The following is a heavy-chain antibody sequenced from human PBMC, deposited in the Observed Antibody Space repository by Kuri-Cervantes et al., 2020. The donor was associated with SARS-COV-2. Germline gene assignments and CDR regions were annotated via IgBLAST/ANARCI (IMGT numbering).Heavy chain of an antibody. CDR2: ISGSGGST. CDR1: GFTFSSYA. CDR3: ASRRDAAAGGLYYYYYMDV. J-gene: IGHJ6*03. V-gene: IGHV3-23*01. D-gene: IGHD6-13*01. Sequence: GSLRLSCAASGFTFSSYAMSWVRQAPGKGLEWVSAISGSGGSTYYADSVKGRFTISRDNSKNTLYLQMNSLRAEDTAVYYCASRRDAAAGGLYYYYYMDVWGKGTTVTVSS.